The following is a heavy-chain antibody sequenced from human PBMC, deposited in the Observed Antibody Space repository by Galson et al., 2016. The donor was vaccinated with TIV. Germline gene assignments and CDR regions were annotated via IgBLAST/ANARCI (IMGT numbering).Heavy chain of an antibody. CDR2: INVYNGNT. CDR1: GYTFTSYT. V-gene: IGHV1-3*01. Sequence: SVKVSCKASGYTFTSYTMHWVRQAPGQRLEWMGWINVYNGNTRYSQKFRDRVTITRDTSATTAYMATYMELSSQKSEDTAVYYCMRARVKHFDFWGQGTLVTVSS. J-gene: IGHJ4*02. CDR3: MRARVKHFDF.